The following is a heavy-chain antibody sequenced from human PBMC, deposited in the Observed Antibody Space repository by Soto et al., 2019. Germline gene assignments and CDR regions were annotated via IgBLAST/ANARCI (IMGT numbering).Heavy chain of an antibody. CDR2: IYWDGGK. Sequence: QINLIESGPTLVKPTQTLTLTCTFSGFSISTSGAAVGWVRQPPGRALEWLALIYWDGGKRYNASLGNRLTITKDSSMNQVVLTSTNVDPAGTATYYCAHRATMTISGLIIDNGIWFDPWGQGTRVIVSS. J-gene: IGHJ5*02. D-gene: IGHD1-26*01. V-gene: IGHV2-5*02. CDR3: AHRATMTISGLIIDNGIWFDP. CDR1: GFSISTSGAA.